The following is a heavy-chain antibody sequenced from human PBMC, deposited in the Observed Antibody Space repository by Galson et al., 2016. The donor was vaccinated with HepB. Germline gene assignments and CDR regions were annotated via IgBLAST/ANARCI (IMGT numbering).Heavy chain of an antibody. D-gene: IGHD6-13*01. CDR3: IMGRRGSWDDAFEN. Sequence: SLRLSCAVSGFTFSDAWMTWIRQVSGKGLEWIGRVKDKTQGVATDYAAPVKDRFSISRDDSTNTLYLQMSSLQTEDTAVYYWIMGRRGSWDDAFENWGQGTLVTVSS. J-gene: IGHJ3*02. CDR1: GFTFSDAW. V-gene: IGHV3-15*01. CDR2: VKDKTQGVAT.